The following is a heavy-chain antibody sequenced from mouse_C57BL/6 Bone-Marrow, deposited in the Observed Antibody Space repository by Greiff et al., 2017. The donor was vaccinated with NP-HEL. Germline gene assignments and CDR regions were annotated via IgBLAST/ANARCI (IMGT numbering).Heavy chain of an antibody. Sequence: VQLQQSGAELARSGASVKLSCKASGYTFTSYGISWVKQRTGQGLEWIGEIYPRSGNTYYNEKFKGKATLTADKSSSTAYMELRSLTSEDSAVYFCARGDYYGSWYFDVWGTGTTVTVSS. D-gene: IGHD1-1*01. CDR3: ARGDYYGSWYFDV. CDR2: IYPRSGNT. CDR1: GYTFTSYG. V-gene: IGHV1-81*01. J-gene: IGHJ1*03.